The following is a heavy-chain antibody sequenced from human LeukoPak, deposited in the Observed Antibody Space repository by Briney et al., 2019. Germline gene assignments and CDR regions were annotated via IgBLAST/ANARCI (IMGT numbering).Heavy chain of an antibody. V-gene: IGHV3-23*01. CDR2: ISGSGGST. CDR1: GFTFSSYA. CDR3: ASQDSYYYGMDV. Sequence: GGSLRLSCAASGFTFSSYAMSWVRQAPGKGLEWVSAISGSGGSTYYADSVKGRFTISRDNSKNTLYLQMNSLRAEDTAVYYCASQDSYYYGMDVWGQGTTVTVSS. J-gene: IGHJ6*02.